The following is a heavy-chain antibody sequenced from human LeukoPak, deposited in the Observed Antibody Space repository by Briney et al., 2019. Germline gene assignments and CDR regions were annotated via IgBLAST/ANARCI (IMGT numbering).Heavy chain of an antibody. D-gene: IGHD3-22*01. V-gene: IGHV1-2*02. Sequence: ASVKLTCKASGYTFTCYYRHWVRQAPGQGLEWMGWINPNSGGTNYAQKFQGRVTMTRDTSISTAYMELSRLRSDDTAVYYCARDQLADSSGYYYASFDYWGQGTLVTVSS. CDR1: GYTFTCYY. J-gene: IGHJ4*02. CDR3: ARDQLADSSGYYYASFDY. CDR2: INPNSGGT.